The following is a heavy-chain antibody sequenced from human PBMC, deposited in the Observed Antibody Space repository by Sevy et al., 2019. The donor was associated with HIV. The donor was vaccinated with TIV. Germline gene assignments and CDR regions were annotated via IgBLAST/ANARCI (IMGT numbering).Heavy chain of an antibody. V-gene: IGHV3-53*01. CDR1: GFTVSSNY. J-gene: IGHJ4*02. D-gene: IGHD6-6*01. Sequence: GGSLRLSCAASGFTVSSNYMSWVRQAPGKGLEWVSVIYSGGSTYYADSVKGRFTISRDNSKNTLSLQMNSLRAEDTAVYYCARSPPPTLYGSSSGLLVWGQGTLVTVSS. CDR2: IYSGGST. CDR3: ARSPPPTLYGSSSGLLV.